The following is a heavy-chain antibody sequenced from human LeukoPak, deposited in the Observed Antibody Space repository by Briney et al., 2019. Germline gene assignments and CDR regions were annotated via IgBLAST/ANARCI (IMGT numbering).Heavy chain of an antibody. D-gene: IGHD6-6*01. V-gene: IGHV3-48*03. CDR3: ARDPYSSTWSYGMDV. J-gene: IGHJ6*02. CDR1: GFTFSSYE. Sequence: GGSLRLSCAASGFTFSSYEMNWVRRAPGKGLEWVSCISSSGSTISYADSVKGRFTISRDNAKNSLYLQMNTLRAEDTAVYYCARDPYSSTWSYGMDVWGQGTTVTVSS. CDR2: ISSSGSTI.